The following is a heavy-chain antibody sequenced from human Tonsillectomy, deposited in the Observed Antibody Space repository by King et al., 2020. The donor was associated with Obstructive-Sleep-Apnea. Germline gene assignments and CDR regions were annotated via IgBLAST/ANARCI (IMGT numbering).Heavy chain of an antibody. CDR2: ISGSGGRT. CDR3: AKDSMDYDTLTGPVDY. J-gene: IGHJ4*02. CDR1: GFTFSGYA. V-gene: IGHV3-23*04. Sequence: VQLVESGGGLIQPGGSLRLSCAASGFTFSGYAMSWVRQPPGKGLEWVSSISGSGGRTYYAYAVKGRFAISGDNSRNTLYLQMNSLRAEDTAMYYCAKDSMDYDTLTGPVDYWGQGTLVTVSS. D-gene: IGHD3-9*01.